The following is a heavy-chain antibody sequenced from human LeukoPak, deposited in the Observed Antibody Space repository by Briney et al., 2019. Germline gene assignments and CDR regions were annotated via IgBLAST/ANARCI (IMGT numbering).Heavy chain of an antibody. J-gene: IGHJ3*02. CDR3: ARTETYYGSGSYFDAFDI. CDR1: GYSFTSYW. V-gene: IGHV5-51*01. CDR2: IYPGDSDT. D-gene: IGHD3-10*01. Sequence: GESLKISCKGSGYSFTSYWIAWVRQMPGKGLEWMGIIYPGDSDTRYSPSFQGQVTISADKSISTAYLQWSSLKASDTAMYYCARTETYYGSGSYFDAFDIWGQGTMVTVPS.